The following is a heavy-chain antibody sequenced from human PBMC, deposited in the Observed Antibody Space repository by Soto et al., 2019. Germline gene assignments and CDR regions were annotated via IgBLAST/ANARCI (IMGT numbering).Heavy chain of an antibody. CDR2: INHSGST. Sequence: SETLSLTCAVYGGSFSGYYWSWIRQPPGKGLEWIGEINHSGSTNYNPSLKSRVTISVDTSKNQFSLKLSSVTAADTAVYYCAGGIAAAGTMDYGMDVWGQGTTVTVSS. D-gene: IGHD6-13*01. CDR3: AGGIAAAGTMDYGMDV. V-gene: IGHV4-34*01. CDR1: GGSFSGYY. J-gene: IGHJ6*02.